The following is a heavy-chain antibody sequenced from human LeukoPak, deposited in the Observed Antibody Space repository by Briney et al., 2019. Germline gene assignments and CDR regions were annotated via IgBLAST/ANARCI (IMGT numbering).Heavy chain of an antibody. CDR1: GYTFTSYY. CDR3: ARAMGYYGSGSYYNGGDY. D-gene: IGHD3-10*01. V-gene: IGHV1-46*01. J-gene: IGHJ4*02. CDR2: INPSGGST. Sequence: GASVKVSCKASGYTFTSYYMHWVRQAPGHGLEWMGVINPSGGSTSYAQKFQGRVTMTRDTSTSTVYMELSSLRSEDTAVYYCARAMGYYGSGSYYNGGDYWGQGTLVTVSS.